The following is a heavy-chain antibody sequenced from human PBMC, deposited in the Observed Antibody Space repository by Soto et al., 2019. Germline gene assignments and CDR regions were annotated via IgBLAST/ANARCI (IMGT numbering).Heavy chain of an antibody. D-gene: IGHD6-19*01. J-gene: IGHJ4*02. CDR2: IYTAGSA. V-gene: IGHV3-66*04. CDR1: GFPVSNYD. Sequence: PGGSLRLSCAASGFPVSNYDMNWVGRAPGKGLERVSVIYTAGSADFADSVKGRFTISRDNAQNSRYLQMHSLRAEDTAVYYCARQRGSGRTFDSRGRGTQVTVSS. CDR3: ARQRGSGRTFDS.